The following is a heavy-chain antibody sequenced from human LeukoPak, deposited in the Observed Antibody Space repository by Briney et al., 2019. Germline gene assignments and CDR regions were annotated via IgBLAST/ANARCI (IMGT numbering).Heavy chain of an antibody. CDR1: GFTFSTYN. CDR2: ISGSGVSGGNT. CDR3: AKSGNNRFDY. J-gene: IGHJ4*02. V-gene: IGHV3-23*01. Sequence: GGSLRLSCEASGFTFSTYNMNWVRQAPGKGLEWVSNISGSGVSGGNTYYADSVKGRFTISRDNSKNTLYLQVNSLRTEDTAVYYCAKSGNNRFDYWGQGTLVTVSS. D-gene: IGHD4-23*01.